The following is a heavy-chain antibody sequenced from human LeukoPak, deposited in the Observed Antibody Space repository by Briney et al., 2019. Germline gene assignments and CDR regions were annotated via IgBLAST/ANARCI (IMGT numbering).Heavy chain of an antibody. CDR1: GFTFSSYS. CDR3: ARSWEWPTNDAFDI. CDR2: ISSSSSYI. D-gene: IGHD3-3*01. Sequence: GGSLRLSCAASGFTFSSYSMNWVRQAPGKGLEWVSSISSSSSYIYYADSVKGRFTISRDNAKNSLYLQMNSLRAEDTAVYYCARSWEWPTNDAFDIWGQGTMVTVSS. V-gene: IGHV3-21*01. J-gene: IGHJ3*02.